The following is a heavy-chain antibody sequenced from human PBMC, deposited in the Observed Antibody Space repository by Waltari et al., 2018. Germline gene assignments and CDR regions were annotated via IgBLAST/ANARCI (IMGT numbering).Heavy chain of an antibody. V-gene: IGHV4-39*02. CDR3: ARDHRVPNIVVVVAATGFDY. CDR2: IYYSGST. D-gene: IGHD2-15*01. CDR1: GGSISSSSYY. Sequence: QLQLQESGPGLVKPSETLSLTCTVSGGSISSSSYYWGWIRQPPGKGLEWIGSIYYSGSTYYNPSLKSRVTISVDTSKNQFSLKLSSVTAADTAVYYCARDHRVPNIVVVVAATGFDYWGQGTLVTVSS. J-gene: IGHJ4*02.